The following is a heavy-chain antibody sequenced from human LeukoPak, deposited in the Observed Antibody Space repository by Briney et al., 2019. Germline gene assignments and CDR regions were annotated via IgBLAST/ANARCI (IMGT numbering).Heavy chain of an antibody. V-gene: IGHV4-59*01. Sequence: SETLSLTCTVSGGSITSNYWSWIRQPPGKGLEWIGCIHYSGITNHNPSLRSRLTISVDKSKNQFSLKLSSVTAADTAVYYCAREGLTSGDAFDIWGQGTMVTVSS. CDR1: GGSITSNY. J-gene: IGHJ3*02. CDR2: IHYSGIT. D-gene: IGHD3-10*01. CDR3: AREGLTSGDAFDI.